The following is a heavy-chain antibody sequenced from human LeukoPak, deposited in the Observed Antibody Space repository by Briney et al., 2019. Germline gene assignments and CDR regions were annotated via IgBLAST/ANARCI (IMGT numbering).Heavy chain of an antibody. CDR2: IYTSGST. CDR1: GGSNSSYY. V-gene: IGHV4-4*07. J-gene: IGHJ6*03. Sequence: PSETLSLTCTVSGGSNSSYYWSWIRQPAGKGLEWIGRIYTSGSTNYNPSLKSRVTMSVDTSKNQFSLKLSSVTAADTAVYYCARDPWFSPYYYYMDVWGKGTTVTVSS. D-gene: IGHD3-22*01. CDR3: ARDPWFSPYYYYMDV.